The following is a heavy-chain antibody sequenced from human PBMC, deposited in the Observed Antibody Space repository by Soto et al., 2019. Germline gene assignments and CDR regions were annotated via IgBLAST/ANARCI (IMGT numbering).Heavy chain of an antibody. CDR3: ARAHAPTLPFDY. CDR2: IFHSGNA. CDR1: GGSIRNVY. V-gene: IGHV4-59*01. J-gene: IGHJ4*01. D-gene: IGHD2-15*01. Sequence: TSETLSLTCTVSGGSIRNVYWSWIRQVPGKGLEWIGFIFHSGNAKYNPSLKSRVTISVDTSKNQFSLSLDSVTAADTAVYFCARAHAPTLPFDYWGQGTLVTVSS.